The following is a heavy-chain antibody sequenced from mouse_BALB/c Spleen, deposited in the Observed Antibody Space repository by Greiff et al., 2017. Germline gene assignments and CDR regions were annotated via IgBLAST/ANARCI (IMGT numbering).Heavy chain of an antibody. Sequence: EVQLQQSGTVLARPGASVKMSCKASGYTFTSYWMHWVKQRPGQGLKWIGAIYPGNSDTSYNQKFKGKAKLTAVTSTSTAYMELSSLTNEDSAVYYCTRSGVRLRLRRFAYWGQGTLVTVSA. CDR1: GYTFTSYW. D-gene: IGHD1-2*01. CDR2: IYPGNSDT. CDR3: TRSGVRLRLRRFAY. V-gene: IGHV1-5*01. J-gene: IGHJ3*01.